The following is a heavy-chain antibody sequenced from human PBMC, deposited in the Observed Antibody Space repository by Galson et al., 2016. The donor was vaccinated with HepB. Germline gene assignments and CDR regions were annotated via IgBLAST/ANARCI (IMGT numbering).Heavy chain of an antibody. Sequence: QSGAEVKKPGESLKISCTVSGHNVTNYWIGWVRQMPGKSLEWMGIIYLADPDARYSPSFQGQVSISVDKSIFTAYLHWNTLKASDTVIYYCARGHYSRWLSWYDLWGQGTRVTVSS. CDR3: ARGHYSRWLSWYDL. V-gene: IGHV5-51*01. J-gene: IGHJ5*02. CDR2: IYLADPDA. D-gene: IGHD6-13*01. CDR1: GHNVTNYW.